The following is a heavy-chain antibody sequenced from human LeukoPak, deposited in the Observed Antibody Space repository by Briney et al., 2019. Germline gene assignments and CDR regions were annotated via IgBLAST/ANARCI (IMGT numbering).Heavy chain of an antibody. J-gene: IGHJ4*02. D-gene: IGHD1-1*01. CDR3: ARDSGRGGSSF. Sequence: PGGSLRLSCAASGFTFDDYAMHWVRQAPGKGLEWVSGISWNSGSIGYADSVKGRFTISRDNAKNSLYLQMNSLRAEDTAVYYCARDSGRGGSSFWGQGTLVTVSS. V-gene: IGHV3-9*01. CDR2: ISWNSGSI. CDR1: GFTFDDYA.